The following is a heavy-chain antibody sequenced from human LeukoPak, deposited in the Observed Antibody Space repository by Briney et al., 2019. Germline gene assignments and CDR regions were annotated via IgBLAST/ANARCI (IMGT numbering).Heavy chain of an antibody. J-gene: IGHJ3*02. CDR1: GISFSDAW. V-gene: IGHV3-15*01. CDR3: TTGDYEYAFDI. Sequence: GGSLRLSCAASGISFSDAWMSWVRQAPGKGLECVGRIKTKTDGGTTDYAEAVKGRFTIPRDDSKNQLYLQMNSLRTEDTAVYYCTTGDYEYAFDIWGQGTMVTVSS. CDR2: IKTKTDGGTT. D-gene: IGHD4-17*01.